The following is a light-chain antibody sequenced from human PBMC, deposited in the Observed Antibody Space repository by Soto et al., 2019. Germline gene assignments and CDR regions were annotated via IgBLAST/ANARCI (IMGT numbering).Light chain of an antibody. CDR3: QHYNNWPH. CDR2: GAT. J-gene: IGKJ5*01. Sequence: EIMLTQSPATMSVSPGKRGTRSCRASQSGSSNLAWHQQKPAQAPSLLIYGATTRATGNPARFSGSGSGTEFTLTSSSLQAEDFAVYYCQHYNNWPHFGQGTRLEIK. CDR1: QSGSSN. V-gene: IGKV3-15*01.